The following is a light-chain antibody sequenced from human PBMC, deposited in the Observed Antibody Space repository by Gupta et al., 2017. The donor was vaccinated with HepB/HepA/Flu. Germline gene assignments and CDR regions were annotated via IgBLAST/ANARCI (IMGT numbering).Light chain of an antibody. J-gene: IGKJ2*01. CDR2: DAS. CDR1: QDIRNY. Sequence: DIQMTQSPSSLSASVGDRVTITCQASQDIRNYLNWYQQKPGKAPKLLIYDASSLETGVPIRFSGSGSGTHFTFTISSLQPEDIGTYYCQQYDNVPRYNFGQGTKLEIK. V-gene: IGKV1-33*01. CDR3: QQYDNVPRYN.